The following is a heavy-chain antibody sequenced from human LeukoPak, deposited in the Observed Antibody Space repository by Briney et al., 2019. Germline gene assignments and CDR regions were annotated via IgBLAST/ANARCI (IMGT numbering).Heavy chain of an antibody. D-gene: IGHD6-6*01. CDR3: ARDKYSSSSAVFAYGY. V-gene: IGHV3-30-3*01. CDR1: GFTFSSYA. CDR2: ISYDGSNK. Sequence: PGGSLRLSCAASGFTFSSYAMHWVRQAPGKGLEWVAVISYDGSNKYYADSVKGRFTISRDNSKNTLYLQMNSLRAEDTAVYYCARDKYSSSSAVFAYGYWGQGTLVTVSS. J-gene: IGHJ4*02.